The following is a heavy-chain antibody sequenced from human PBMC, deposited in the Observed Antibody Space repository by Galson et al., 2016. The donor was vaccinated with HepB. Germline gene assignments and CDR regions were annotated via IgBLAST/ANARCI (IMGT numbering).Heavy chain of an antibody. CDR3: ARGTEVTQYEH. CDR1: GYTFNDYY. V-gene: IGHV1-2*02. Sequence: SCKAAGYTFNDYYIHWVRQAPGQGLEWVGWINPNSGGRSYAQKFQGRITMTRDTSISTAYLELTSLTSDDTAVFYCARGTEVTQYEHWGQGTLVTVSS. CDR2: INPNSGGR. J-gene: IGHJ4*02. D-gene: IGHD3/OR15-3a*01.